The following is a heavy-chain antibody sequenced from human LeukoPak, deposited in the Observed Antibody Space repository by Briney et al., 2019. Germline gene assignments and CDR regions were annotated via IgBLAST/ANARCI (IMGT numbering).Heavy chain of an antibody. CDR1: GFTFSGYW. Sequence: GGSLRLSCAASGFTFSGYWMHWVRQVPEKGLVLVSRIDNGGSGTTYADSVKGRFTVSRDNSKNTLYLQMNSLRAEDTAVYYCAKDRALSRDYYFDYWGQGTLVTVSS. CDR3: AKDRALSRDYYFDY. CDR2: IDNGGSGT. V-gene: IGHV3-74*01. D-gene: IGHD2-2*01. J-gene: IGHJ4*02.